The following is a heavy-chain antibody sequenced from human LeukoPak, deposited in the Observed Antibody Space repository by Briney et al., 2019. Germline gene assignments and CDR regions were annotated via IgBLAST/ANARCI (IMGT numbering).Heavy chain of an antibody. D-gene: IGHD3-3*01. CDR1: GFTFSSYA. J-gene: IGHJ4*02. V-gene: IGHV3-23*01. CDR3: AREPKSAIFGVVNLGLDY. CDR2: ISGSGGST. Sequence: PGGSLRLSCAASGFTFSSYAMSWVRQAPGKGLEWVSAISGSGGSTYYADSVKGRFTISRDNAKNSLYLQMNSLRAEDTAVYYCAREPKSAIFGVVNLGLDYWGQGTLVTVSS.